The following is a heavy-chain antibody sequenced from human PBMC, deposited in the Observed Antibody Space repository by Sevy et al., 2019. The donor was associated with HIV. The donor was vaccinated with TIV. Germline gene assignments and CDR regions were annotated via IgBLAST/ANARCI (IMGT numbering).Heavy chain of an antibody. D-gene: IGHD6-19*01. Sequence: GGSLRLSCAGSRFTFEDYALHWVRQAPGQGLEWVAGISWNSGSLDYADSVKGRFTISRDDAKNSLYLQMDTLRTEDTALYYCAKTPMTEAAPYFDFWGQGTLVTVSS. CDR2: ISWNSGSL. CDR1: RFTFEDYA. V-gene: IGHV3-9*01. CDR3: AKTPMTEAAPYFDF. J-gene: IGHJ4*02.